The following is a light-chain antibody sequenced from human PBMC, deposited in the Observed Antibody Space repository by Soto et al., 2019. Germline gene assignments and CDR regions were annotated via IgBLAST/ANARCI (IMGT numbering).Light chain of an antibody. Sequence: EIVLTQSPGTLSLSPGERATLSCRASQSFILTSLAWYQQKPGQAPRLVIYATSVRATGIPDRFSGSGSGTDFTLAISRLESEDFAVYYCQHYANSTITFGPGTKVDIK. J-gene: IGKJ3*01. CDR2: ATS. CDR3: QHYANSTIT. CDR1: QSFILTS. V-gene: IGKV3-20*01.